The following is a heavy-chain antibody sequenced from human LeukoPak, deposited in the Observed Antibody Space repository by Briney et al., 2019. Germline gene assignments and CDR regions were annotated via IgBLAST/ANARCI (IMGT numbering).Heavy chain of an antibody. CDR2: IYYSGST. D-gene: IGHD5-12*01. J-gene: IGHJ3*02. V-gene: IGHV4-39*01. CDR1: GGSVSSSSYY. CDR3: ARSLRKFTHDAFDI. Sequence: PSETLSLTCTVSGGSVSSSSYYWGWIRQPPGKGLEWIGSIYYSGSTYYNPSLKRRVTISVDTSKNQFSLKLSSVTAADTAVYYCARSLRKFTHDAFDIWGQGTMVTASS.